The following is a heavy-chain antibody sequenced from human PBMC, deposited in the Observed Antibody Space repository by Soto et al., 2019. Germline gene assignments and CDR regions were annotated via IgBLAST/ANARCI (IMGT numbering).Heavy chain of an antibody. Sequence: PSETLSLTCAVSGGSISSGGYSWSWIRQPPGKGLEWIGYIYHSGSTYYNPSLKSRVTISVDRSKNQFSLKLFSVTAADTAVYYCARVPDRWGQGTLVTVSS. D-gene: IGHD2-2*01. J-gene: IGHJ5*02. V-gene: IGHV4-30-2*01. CDR3: ARVPDR. CDR2: IYHSGST. CDR1: GGSISSGGYS.